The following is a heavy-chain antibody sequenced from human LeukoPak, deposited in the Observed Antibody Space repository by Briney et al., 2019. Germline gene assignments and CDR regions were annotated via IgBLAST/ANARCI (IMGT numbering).Heavy chain of an antibody. Sequence: KSSETLSLTCSVSDGSINSYYWNWIRRPPGKGLEWIGYIYYNGNTNYSPSLKSRVTMSVDTSKNLFSLKVSSVTAADTAVYYCARETSSGSGYYFDYWGQGTLVTVSS. D-gene: IGHD3-22*01. CDR2: IYYNGNT. CDR3: ARETSSGSGYYFDY. J-gene: IGHJ4*02. CDR1: DGSINSYY. V-gene: IGHV4-59*01.